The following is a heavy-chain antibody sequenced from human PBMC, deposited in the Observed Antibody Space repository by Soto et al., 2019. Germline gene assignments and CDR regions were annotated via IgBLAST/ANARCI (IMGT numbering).Heavy chain of an antibody. CDR1: GFVFGDYE. CDR2: IRTNSRGATT. CDR3: TRGVVIGY. J-gene: IGHJ4*02. Sequence: EVQVVESGGGLVQPGRSLRLSCTTSGFVFGDYEMSWFRQAPGKGLEWVGFIRTNSRGATTEYAASVRSRFTISRDDSKSVAYLQMNSLKIEDTAVYYCTRGVVIGYWGQGTLVTVSS. V-gene: IGHV3-49*03.